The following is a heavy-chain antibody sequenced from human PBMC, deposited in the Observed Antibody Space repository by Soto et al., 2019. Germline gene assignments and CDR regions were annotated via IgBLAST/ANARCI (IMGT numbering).Heavy chain of an antibody. CDR3: ATPLWGYYMDV. V-gene: IGHV1-24*01. CDR2: FDPEDGET. J-gene: IGHJ6*03. D-gene: IGHD7-27*01. Sequence: ASLKVSCKVSGYTLTELTMHCVRQAPGKGLEWMGGFDPEDGETIYAQKFQGRVTMTEDTSTDTAYMELSSLRSEDTAVYYSATPLWGYYMDVWGKGTTVTVSS. CDR1: GYTLTELT.